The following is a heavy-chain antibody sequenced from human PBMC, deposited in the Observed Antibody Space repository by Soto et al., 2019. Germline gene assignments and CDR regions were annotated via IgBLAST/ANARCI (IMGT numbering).Heavy chain of an antibody. Sequence: EVQLLESGGGLVQPGGSLRLSCAASGFTFNNYAMTWVRQAPGKGLEWVSTISGSDDSTYYADSVKGRLTISRDNSKNALYLQMRSLRAEDTALYCCVKDWTGDTCPCMDVWGQGTTVTVSS. V-gene: IGHV3-23*01. D-gene: IGHD2-8*02. CDR2: ISGSDDST. CDR1: GFTFNNYA. CDR3: VKDWTGDTCPCMDV. J-gene: IGHJ6*01.